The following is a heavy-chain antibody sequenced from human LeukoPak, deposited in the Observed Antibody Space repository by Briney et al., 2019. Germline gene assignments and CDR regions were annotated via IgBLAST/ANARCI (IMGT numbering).Heavy chain of an antibody. CDR1: GLSIGDYT. V-gene: IGHV3-66*01. J-gene: IGHJ6*03. Sequence: GGSLRLSCEASGLSIGDYTMHWVRQVPGKGLEWVSVIYSGGSTYYADSVKGRFTISRDNSKNMLYLQMNSLRAEDTAVYYCARARGVRGVTPLHYYYYYYMDVWGKGTTVTISS. CDR2: IYSGGST. CDR3: ARARGVRGVTPLHYYYYYYMDV. D-gene: IGHD3-10*01.